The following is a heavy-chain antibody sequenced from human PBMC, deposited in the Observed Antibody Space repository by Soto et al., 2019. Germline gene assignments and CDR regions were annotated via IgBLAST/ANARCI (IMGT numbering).Heavy chain of an antibody. Sequence: GGSLRLSCEVSGFTFSSYGMNWVRQGPGKGLEWVSTIGRGGDTYYADSVKGRFTISRDNSKNTLFLQMNSLRAEDTALYFCAKDGTKAGIQYSGMDVWGQGTTVTVSS. CDR1: GFTFSSYG. CDR2: IGRGGDT. J-gene: IGHJ6*02. V-gene: IGHV3-23*01. CDR3: AKDGTKAGIQYSGMDV. D-gene: IGHD2-2*02.